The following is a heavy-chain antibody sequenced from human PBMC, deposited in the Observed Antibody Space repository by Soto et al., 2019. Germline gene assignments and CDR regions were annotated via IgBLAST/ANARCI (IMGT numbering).Heavy chain of an antibody. CDR1: GFTFSSDA. J-gene: IGHJ4*02. CDR2: ISGSGGST. CDR3: AIGPYYYDSSGYSGDY. D-gene: IGHD3-22*01. Sequence: EVQLLETGGGLVQPGGSLRLSCAASGFTFSSDAMSWGRQAPGKGLEWVSAISGSGGSTYYADSVKGRFTISRDNSKNTLNLQMNSLRAEDTAVYYCAIGPYYYDSSGYSGDYWGQGTLVTVSS. V-gene: IGHV3-23*01.